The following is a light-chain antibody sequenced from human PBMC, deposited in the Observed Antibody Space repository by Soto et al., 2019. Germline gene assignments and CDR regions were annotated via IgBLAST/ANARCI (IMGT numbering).Light chain of an antibody. Sequence: QSALTQPPSASGYPGQSVTISCTGTSSDIGGYNYVSWYQQHPGKAPELVIYEVAKRPSGVPDRFSASRSGNTASLTVSGLQAEDEADYSCSSFTGINNLYGFGAGTKVTVL. CDR3: SSFTGINNLYG. J-gene: IGLJ1*01. V-gene: IGLV2-8*01. CDR2: EVA. CDR1: SSDIGGYNY.